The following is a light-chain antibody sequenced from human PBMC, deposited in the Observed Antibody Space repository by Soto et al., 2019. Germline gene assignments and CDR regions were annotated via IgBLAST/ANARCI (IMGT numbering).Light chain of an antibody. CDR3: QQTYTVPLT. J-gene: IGKJ4*01. CDR2: AAS. CDR1: QSISNH. Sequence: DIQMTQSPSSLSASVEDRVIITCRASQSISNHLNWYQQKPGKAPKLLIFAASSLQSGVPSRFSGSRSGPDFTLTISSLQPEDFATYYCQQTYTVPLTFGGGTKVEIK. V-gene: IGKV1-39*01.